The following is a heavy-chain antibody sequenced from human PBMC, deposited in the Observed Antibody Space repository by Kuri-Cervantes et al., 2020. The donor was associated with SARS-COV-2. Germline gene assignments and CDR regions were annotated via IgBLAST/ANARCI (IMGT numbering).Heavy chain of an antibody. CDR1: GFIFSDYF. V-gene: IGHV3-30-3*01. CDR3: ARPPYYYYYMDV. J-gene: IGHJ6*03. Sequence: GGSLRLSCAASGFIFSDYFLHWVRQAPGKGLEWVAVISYDASNKYYADSVKGRFTISRDNSKNTLFLQMNSLRAEDTAVYYCARPPYYYYYMDVWGKGTTVTVSS. CDR2: ISYDASNK.